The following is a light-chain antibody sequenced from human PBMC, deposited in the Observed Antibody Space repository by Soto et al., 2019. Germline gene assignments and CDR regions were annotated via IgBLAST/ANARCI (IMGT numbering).Light chain of an antibody. V-gene: IGKV3-11*01. J-gene: IGKJ3*01. CDR3: QQRSNWPPEFT. CDR1: QSVSSY. CDR2: DAS. Sequence: EIVLTQSPATLSLSPGERATLSCRASQSVSSYLAWYQQKPGQAPRLLIYDASNMATGIPARFSGSGSGTDFTLTISSLEPEDFAVYYCQQRSNWPPEFTFGPGTKVDIK.